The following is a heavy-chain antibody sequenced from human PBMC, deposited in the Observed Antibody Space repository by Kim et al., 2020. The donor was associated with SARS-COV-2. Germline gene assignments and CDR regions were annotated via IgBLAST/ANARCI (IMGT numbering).Heavy chain of an antibody. CDR1: GFTFSSYE. Sequence: GGSLRLSCAASGFTFSSYEMNWVRQAPGKGLEWVSYISSSGSTIYYADSVKGRFTISRDNAKNSLYLQMNSLRAEDTAVYYCATPPGHYYDSSGHSWFDYWGQGTLVTVSS. V-gene: IGHV3-48*03. J-gene: IGHJ4*02. D-gene: IGHD3-22*01. CDR3: ATPPGHYYDSSGHSWFDY. CDR2: ISSSGSTI.